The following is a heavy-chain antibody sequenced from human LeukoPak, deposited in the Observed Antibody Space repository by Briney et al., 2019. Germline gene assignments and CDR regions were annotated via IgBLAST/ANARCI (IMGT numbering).Heavy chain of an antibody. D-gene: IGHD3-22*01. V-gene: IGHV1-69*05. CDR1: GGTFSSYA. CDR3: ARDIDDSGRGT. Sequence: ASVKVSCKASGGTFSSYAISWVRQAPGQGLEWMGGIIPIFGIANYAQKLQGRVTITTDESTHTAYMELSRLRYEDTAVYYCARDIDDSGRGTWGQGTLVTVSS. J-gene: IGHJ5*02. CDR2: IIPIFGIA.